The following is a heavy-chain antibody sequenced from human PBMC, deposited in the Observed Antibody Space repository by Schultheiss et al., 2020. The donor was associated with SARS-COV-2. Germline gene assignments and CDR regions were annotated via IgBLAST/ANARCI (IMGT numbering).Heavy chain of an antibody. CDR3: ASPGCSSTSCYTNEDHTYDLPAPFDY. CDR1: GFTFSTYA. CDR2: ISGGGST. D-gene: IGHD2-2*02. Sequence: GGSLRLSCAASGFTFSTYAMSWVRQAPGKGLEWVSAISGGGSTYYADSVKGRFTVSRDNSKNTLYLQMNSLRAEDTAVYYCASPGCSSTSCYTNEDHTYDLPAPFDYWGQGTLVTVSS. J-gene: IGHJ4*02. V-gene: IGHV3-23*01.